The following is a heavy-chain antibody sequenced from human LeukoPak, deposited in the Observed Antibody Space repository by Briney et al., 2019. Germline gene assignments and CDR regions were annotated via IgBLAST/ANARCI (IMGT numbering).Heavy chain of an antibody. Sequence: SETLSLTCAVSGGSFSGYYWTWIRQPPGEGMEWIGEINHSGSANYNPSLKSRVTISLDTSKNQFSLKLSSVTAADTAVYYCARGQGTVTTHWGQGTLVTVSS. CDR2: INHSGSA. J-gene: IGHJ4*02. V-gene: IGHV4-34*01. CDR3: ARGQGTVTTH. D-gene: IGHD4-17*01. CDR1: GGSFSGYY.